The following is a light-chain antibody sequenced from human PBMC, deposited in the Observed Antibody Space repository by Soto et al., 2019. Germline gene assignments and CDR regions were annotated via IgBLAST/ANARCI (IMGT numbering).Light chain of an antibody. Sequence: DIQMTQSPSSLSASVGDRVTITCQASQDISNYLNWYQQKPGKAPKLLIYDASSLHTGVPLRFSGSGSGTDFSLTISSLQPEDFATYYCKQSKSFPLTFGGGTKVDIK. CDR3: KQSKSFPLT. CDR1: QDISNY. CDR2: DAS. V-gene: IGKV1-33*01. J-gene: IGKJ4*01.